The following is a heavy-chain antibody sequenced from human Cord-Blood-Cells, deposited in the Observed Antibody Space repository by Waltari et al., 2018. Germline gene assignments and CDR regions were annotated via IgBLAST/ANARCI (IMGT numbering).Heavy chain of an antibody. CDR1: GFTFSTYS. CDR3: ARDSGDYVWGSYRYFDY. V-gene: IGHV3-21*01. D-gene: IGHD3-16*02. J-gene: IGHJ4*02. CDR2: ISSSSSYI. Sequence: EVQLVESGGGLVNPGGSLRLSCAASGFTFSTYSMHWVRQPPGKGLEWGSSISSSSSYIYYADSVKGRFTISRDNAKNSLYLQMNSLRAEDTAVYYCARDSGDYVWGSYRYFDYWGQGTLVTVSS.